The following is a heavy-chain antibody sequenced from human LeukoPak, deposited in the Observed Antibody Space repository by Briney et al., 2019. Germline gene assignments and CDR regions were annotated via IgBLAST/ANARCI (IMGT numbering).Heavy chain of an antibody. J-gene: IGHJ3*02. CDR1: GYSISSGYY. V-gene: IGHV4-38-2*01. CDR3: ARRFSGYFVDAFDI. CDR2: IYHSGST. D-gene: IGHD3-22*01. Sequence: SETLSLTCAVSGYSISSGYYWGWIRQPPGKGLEWIGSIYHSGSTYYNPSLKSRVTISVDTSKNQFSLKLSSVTAADTAVYYCARRFSGYFVDAFDIWGQGTMVTVSS.